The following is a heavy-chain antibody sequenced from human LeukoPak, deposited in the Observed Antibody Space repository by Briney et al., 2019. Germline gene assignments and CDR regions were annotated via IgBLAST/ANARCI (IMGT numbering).Heavy chain of an antibody. D-gene: IGHD2-2*02. V-gene: IGHV1-18*01. CDR2: ISAYNGNT. Sequence: SVKVSCKASGYTFTSYGISWVRQAPGQGLEWMGWISAYNGNTNYAQKLQGRVTMTTDTSTSTAYMELRSLRSDGTAVYYCALLRDYCSSTSCYSPFDYWGQGTLVTVSS. CDR1: GYTFTSYG. J-gene: IGHJ4*02. CDR3: ALLRDYCSSTSCYSPFDY.